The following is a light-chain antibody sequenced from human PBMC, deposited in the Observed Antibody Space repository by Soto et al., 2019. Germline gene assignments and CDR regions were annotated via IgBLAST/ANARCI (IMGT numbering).Light chain of an antibody. Sequence: ELVLTQSPATLSLSPGEGATLSCRASHGISNFLAWYQQKPGQAPRLLIYDASHRATGIPARFSGSGSGTDFTLTITSLEPEDCAVYYCFQRSNWPLSFGPGTKVEIK. J-gene: IGKJ1*01. CDR3: FQRSNWPLS. CDR1: HGISNF. V-gene: IGKV3-11*01. CDR2: DAS.